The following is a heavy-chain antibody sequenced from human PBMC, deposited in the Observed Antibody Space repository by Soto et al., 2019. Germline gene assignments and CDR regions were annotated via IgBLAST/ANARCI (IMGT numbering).Heavy chain of an antibody. Sequence: SETLSLTCAISGAPITWGDYSWNWIRQPPGKGLEWIGYIFHGGSSYYNPSLRSRVTISVDRSRTQFSLRMSSVTAADTAVYSCTRGSRLMILQFDYWGQGPLLTVSS. CDR3: TRGSRLMILQFDY. CDR2: IFHGGSS. CDR1: GAPITWGDYS. J-gene: IGHJ4*02. D-gene: IGHD3-16*01. V-gene: IGHV4-30-2*01.